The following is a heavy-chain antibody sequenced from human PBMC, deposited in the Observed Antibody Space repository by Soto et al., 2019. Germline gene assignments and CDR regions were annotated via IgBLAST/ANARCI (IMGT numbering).Heavy chain of an antibody. CDR3: VFGGSNQYFFNY. CDR2: FWYDASDK. CDR1: GLTFTSYS. Sequence: GGSLRLSCVVSGLTFTSYSMHWVRQAPGKGLEWVATFWYDASDKTYADSVESRFTISRDPSRSTLYLQLDSLRAEDTAMYYCVFGGSNQYFFNYWGREILVTVSS. D-gene: IGHD3-10*02. V-gene: IGHV3-33*01. J-gene: IGHJ4*02.